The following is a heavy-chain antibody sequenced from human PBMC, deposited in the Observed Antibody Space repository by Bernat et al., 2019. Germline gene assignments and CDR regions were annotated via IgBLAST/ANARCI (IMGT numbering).Heavy chain of an antibody. CDR2: ISYDGSDK. D-gene: IGHD3-10*01. Sequence: VQLVESGGGLVQPGGSLRLSCAASGFTFSSYGMHWVRQAPGKGLELVAVISYDGSDKYYADSVKGRFTISRDNSKNTLYLQLNSLRAEDTAVYYCAKDWTMVRGVPTPPDDYWGQGTLVTVSS. J-gene: IGHJ4*02. V-gene: IGHV3-30*18. CDR3: AKDWTMVRGVPTPPDDY. CDR1: GFTFSSYG.